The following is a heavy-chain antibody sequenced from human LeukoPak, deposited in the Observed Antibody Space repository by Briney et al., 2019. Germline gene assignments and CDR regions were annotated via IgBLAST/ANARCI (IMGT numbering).Heavy chain of an antibody. CDR3: ALPRGVDDTPFDY. J-gene: IGHJ4*02. D-gene: IGHD3-10*01. Sequence: GGSLRLSCAASGFIFSDYAMNWVRQAPGKGLEWVAAISSRSGYIYYTDSVKGRFTISRDNSKNTLYLQMNSLRAEDTAVYYCALPRGVDDTPFDYWGQGTLVTVSS. V-gene: IGHV3-21*01. CDR1: GFIFSDYA. CDR2: ISSRSGYI.